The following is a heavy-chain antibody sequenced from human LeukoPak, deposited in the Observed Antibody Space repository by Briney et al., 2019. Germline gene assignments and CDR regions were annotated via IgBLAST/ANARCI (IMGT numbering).Heavy chain of an antibody. D-gene: IGHD1-26*01. CDR2: IYYSGST. Sequence: SETLSLTCTVSGGSISSYFWSWIRQPPGKGLEWIGSIYYSGSTYYNPSLKSRVTISVDTSKNQFSLKLSSVTAADTAVYYCARHGNPIVGATTPFDYWGQGTLVTVSS. V-gene: IGHV4-39*01. CDR3: ARHGNPIVGATTPFDY. CDR1: GGSISSYF. J-gene: IGHJ4*02.